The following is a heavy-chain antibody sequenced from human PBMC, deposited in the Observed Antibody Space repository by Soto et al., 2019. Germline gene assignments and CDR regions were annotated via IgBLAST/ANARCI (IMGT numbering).Heavy chain of an antibody. Sequence: EVQLLESGGGVVQPGESLRLSCAASGFALNTYDMTWVRQAPGKGLEWVSTISKSGATPYYADSVRGRFTLSRDNSKNTRHLQMNSLRAEDPALHYFAKSQWGNVFDLWGPGTMLTVSS. CDR3: AKSQWGNVFDL. D-gene: IGHD3-16*01. CDR2: ISKSGATP. V-gene: IGHV3-23*01. CDR1: GFALNTYD. J-gene: IGHJ3*01.